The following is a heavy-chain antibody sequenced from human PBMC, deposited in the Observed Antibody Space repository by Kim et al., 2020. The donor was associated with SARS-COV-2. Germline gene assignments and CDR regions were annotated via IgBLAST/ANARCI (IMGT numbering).Heavy chain of an antibody. CDR2: IRSKTKSYAT. Sequence: GGSLRLSCAASGFSLSDSVMHWVRQASGKGLVWVGRIRSKTKSYATEYVASVQGRFTIARDDSKNTAYLHMDSLKTEDTAVYYCTRSVMATQDWFDPWG. CDR3: TRSVMATQDWFDP. V-gene: IGHV3-73*01. D-gene: IGHD2-21*01. CDR1: GFSLSDSV. J-gene: IGHJ5*02.